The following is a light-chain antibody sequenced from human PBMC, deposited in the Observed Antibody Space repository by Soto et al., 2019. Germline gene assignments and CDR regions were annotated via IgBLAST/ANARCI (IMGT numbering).Light chain of an antibody. CDR3: QQRDKWPRT. V-gene: IGKV3-11*01. Sequence: EIVLTQSPATLSLSPGERATLSCRASQSVGSYLAWYQHKPGQAPRLLIYGASNRATDIPGRFSGRGSGTEFPLTISSLESGDSAVYYCQQRDKWPRTLGQGTKLEIK. CDR1: QSVGSY. CDR2: GAS. J-gene: IGKJ2*01.